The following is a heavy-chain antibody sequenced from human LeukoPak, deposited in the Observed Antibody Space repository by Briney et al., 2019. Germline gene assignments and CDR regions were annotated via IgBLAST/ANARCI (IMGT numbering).Heavy chain of an antibody. J-gene: IGHJ4*02. Sequence: GGSLRLSCAASGFTVSSNYMSWVRQAPGKGLEWVSVIYIDGSTYYADSVKGRFTISRDNSKNTLYLQMNSLRAEDTAVYYCARTDSSGYYFDYWGQGTLVTVSS. D-gene: IGHD3-22*01. CDR1: GFTVSSNY. V-gene: IGHV3-66*01. CDR2: IYIDGST. CDR3: ARTDSSGYYFDY.